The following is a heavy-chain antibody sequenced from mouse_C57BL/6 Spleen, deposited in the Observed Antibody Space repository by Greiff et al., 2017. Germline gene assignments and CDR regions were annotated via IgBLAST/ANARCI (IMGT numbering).Heavy chain of an antibody. V-gene: IGHV3-6*01. D-gene: IGHD2-4*01. Sequence: EVKLMESGPGLVKPSQSLSLTCSVTGYSITSGYYWNWIRQFPGNKLEWMGYISYDGSNNYNPSLKNRITITRDTSKNQFFLKLNSVTTEDTATYYCARDQDYDSAWFAYWGQGTLVTVSA. CDR3: ARDQDYDSAWFAY. CDR1: GYSITSGYY. J-gene: IGHJ3*01. CDR2: ISYDGSN.